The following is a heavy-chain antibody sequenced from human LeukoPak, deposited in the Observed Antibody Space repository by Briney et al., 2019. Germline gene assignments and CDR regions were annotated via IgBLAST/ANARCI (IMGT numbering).Heavy chain of an antibody. CDR3: ARRFVGYDSSWGASDI. J-gene: IGHJ3*02. D-gene: IGHD5-12*01. Sequence: PSETLSLTCTVSGGSISGYYWSWIRQPPGKGLEWIGFIYYSGSTNYNPSLESRVTISVDTSKSQFSLRLTSVTAADTAVYYCARRFVGYDSSWGASDIWGQGTMVTVSS. CDR2: IYYSGST. CDR1: GGSISGYY. V-gene: IGHV4-59*08.